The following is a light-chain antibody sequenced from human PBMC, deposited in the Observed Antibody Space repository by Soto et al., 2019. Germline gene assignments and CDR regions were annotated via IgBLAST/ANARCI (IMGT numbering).Light chain of an antibody. J-gene: IGKJ1*01. CDR2: GAS. V-gene: IGKV3-15*01. Sequence: IVMKQSPATLSVSPGDRATLSCRASQSLSHNLAWHQQKPGQAPRLLIDGASTRATGIPARCSGSWSGTEFTLTISSLHSEDFAFYCCRQRQSLPRTFGQGTKV. CDR1: QSLSHN. CDR3: RQRQSLPRT.